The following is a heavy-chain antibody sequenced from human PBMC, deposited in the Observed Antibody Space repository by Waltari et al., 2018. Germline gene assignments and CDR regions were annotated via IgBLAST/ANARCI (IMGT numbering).Heavy chain of an antibody. D-gene: IGHD3-22*01. Sequence: QVQLQQWGAGLLKPSETLSLTCAVYGGSFSGYYWSWIRQPPGKGLEWIGEINHSGSTNYNPSLKSRVTISVDTSKNQFSLKLSSVTAADTAVYYCARGHYYDRLFDYWGQGTLVTVSS. V-gene: IGHV4-34*01. CDR2: INHSGST. CDR3: ARGHYYDRLFDY. J-gene: IGHJ4*02. CDR1: GGSFSGYY.